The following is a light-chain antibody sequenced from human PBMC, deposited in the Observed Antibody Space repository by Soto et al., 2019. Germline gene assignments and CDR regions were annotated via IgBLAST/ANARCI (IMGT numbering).Light chain of an antibody. CDR2: YAF. CDR3: KQYHDWSPFT. CDR1: QSVRTN. Sequence: EIVMTQSPATLSVSPGERATLFCRASQSVRTNLAWYQKKTGQAPMLLISYAFTRATGIPARLSGSGFGTEFTLTIISLQSEDVEVYYCKQYHDWSPFTFGGGTKVEVK. J-gene: IGKJ4*02. V-gene: IGKV3-15*01.